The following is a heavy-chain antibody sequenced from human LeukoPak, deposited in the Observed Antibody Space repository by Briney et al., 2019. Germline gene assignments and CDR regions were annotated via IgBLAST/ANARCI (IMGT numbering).Heavy chain of an antibody. V-gene: IGHV4-59*01. D-gene: IGHD4-17*01. Sequence: SETLSLTCAVSGGSISSYYWSWIRQPPGKGLEWVGYTYYSGSTNYNPSLKSRVTISVDTSKNQFSLKLSSVTAADTAVYYCARVAPDYGDYLQGNWFDPWGQGTLVTVSS. J-gene: IGHJ5*02. CDR3: ARVAPDYGDYLQGNWFDP. CDR2: TYYSGST. CDR1: GGSISSYY.